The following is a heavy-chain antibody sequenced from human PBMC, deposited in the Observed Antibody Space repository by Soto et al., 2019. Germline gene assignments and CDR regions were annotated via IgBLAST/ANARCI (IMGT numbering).Heavy chain of an antibody. Sequence: GGSLRLSCAASGFTFSSYAMSWVRQAPGKGLEWVSAISGSGGSTYYADSVKGRFTISRGNSKNTLYLQMNSLRAEDTAVYYCANPSWYYDFCTAPLDVWRQGTTVTVSS. CDR1: GFTFSSYA. V-gene: IGHV3-23*01. CDR2: ISGSGGST. D-gene: IGHD3-3*01. J-gene: IGHJ6*02. CDR3: ANPSWYYDFCTAPLDV.